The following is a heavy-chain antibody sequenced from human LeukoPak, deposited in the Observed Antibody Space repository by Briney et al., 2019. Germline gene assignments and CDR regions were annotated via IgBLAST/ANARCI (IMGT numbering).Heavy chain of an antibody. CDR3: ARDHLPGVDFPNWFDP. CDR2: IYTSGST. Sequence: PSETLSLTCTVSGGSISSGSYYWSWIRQPAGKGLEWIGRIYTSGSTNYNPSLKSRVTISVDTSKNQFSLKVSSVTAADTAVYYCARDHLPGVDFPNWFDPWGQGTLVTVSS. J-gene: IGHJ5*02. D-gene: IGHD3-9*01. V-gene: IGHV4-61*02. CDR1: GGSISSGSYY.